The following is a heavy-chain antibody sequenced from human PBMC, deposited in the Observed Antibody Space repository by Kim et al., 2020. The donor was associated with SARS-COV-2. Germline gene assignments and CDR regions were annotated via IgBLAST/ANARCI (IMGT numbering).Heavy chain of an antibody. V-gene: IGHV3-13*01. CDR3: ARGLWIGQLFPFGY. CDR1: GFTFGDYD. CDR2: INNAGDT. D-gene: IGHD3-10*01. J-gene: IGHJ4*02. Sequence: GGSLRLSCAASGFTFGDYDMHWVRQVRGKGLEWISAINNAGDTYYPDSVKGRFTISRDNAQKTFYLQMNSLRDGDTAVYFCARGLWIGQLFPFGYWGQGTLVNASS.